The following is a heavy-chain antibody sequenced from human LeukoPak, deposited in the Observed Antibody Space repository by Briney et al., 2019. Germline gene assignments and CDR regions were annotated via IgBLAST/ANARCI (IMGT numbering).Heavy chain of an antibody. CDR2: IIPIFGTP. D-gene: IGHD3-9*01. CDR1: GYTFTSYG. V-gene: IGHV1-69*13. Sequence: ASVKVSCKASGYTFTSYGITWVRQAPGQGLEWMGRIIPIFGTPDYAQKFQGRVTITADESTSTAYMELSRLRIEDTAVYYCARQGYTNNLGGYFGDKDDGFDLWGQGTMVTVSS. J-gene: IGHJ3*01. CDR3: ARQGYTNNLGGYFGDKDDGFDL.